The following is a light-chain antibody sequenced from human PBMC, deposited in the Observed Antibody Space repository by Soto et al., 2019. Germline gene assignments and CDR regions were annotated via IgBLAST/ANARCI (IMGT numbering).Light chain of an antibody. V-gene: IGLV2-14*01. Sequence: QSVLTQPASVSGSPGQSITISCTGTSSDVGTYNYVSWYQQHPGEAPKLIIYDVSNPPSGVSIRFSGSKSGNTASLTISGLQAEDEADYYCSSYTSSKSWIFGGGTKLTVL. CDR3: SSYTSSKSWI. J-gene: IGLJ3*02. CDR2: DVS. CDR1: SSDVGTYNY.